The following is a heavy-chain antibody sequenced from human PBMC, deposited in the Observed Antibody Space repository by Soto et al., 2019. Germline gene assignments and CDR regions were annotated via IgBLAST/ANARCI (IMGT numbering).Heavy chain of an antibody. Sequence: AVKVSCKASGFTFTSSAVQWVRQARGQRLEWIGWIVVGSGNTNYAQKFQERVTITRDMSTSTAYMELSSLRSEDTAVYYCARNEXRGYCSSTSCYGEGMDVWGQGTTVTVSS. CDR3: ARNEXRGYCSSTSCYGEGMDV. CDR2: IVVGSGNT. CDR1: GFTFTSSA. V-gene: IGHV1-58*01. J-gene: IGHJ6*02. D-gene: IGHD2-2*01.